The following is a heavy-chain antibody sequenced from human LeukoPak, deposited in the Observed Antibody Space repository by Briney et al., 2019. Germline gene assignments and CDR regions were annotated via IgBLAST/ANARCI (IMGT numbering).Heavy chain of an antibody. Sequence: PGGSLRLSCAASGFTVSSNYMSWVRQAPGKGLEWVSVIYSGGSTYYADSVKGRFTISRDNSKNTLYLQMNSLRAEDTAIYYCARAPHRYDSGTYSWLGGDYSWGQGTLVTVSS. CDR1: GFTVSSNY. V-gene: IGHV3-53*01. J-gene: IGHJ4*02. D-gene: IGHD3-10*01. CDR2: IYSGGST. CDR3: ARAPHRYDSGTYSWLGGDYS.